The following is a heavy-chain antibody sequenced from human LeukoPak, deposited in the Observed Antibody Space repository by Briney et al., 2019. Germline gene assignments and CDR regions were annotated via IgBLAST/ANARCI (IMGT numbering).Heavy chain of an antibody. D-gene: IGHD3-22*01. J-gene: IGHJ4*02. CDR2: ISSSSSYI. V-gene: IGHV3-21*01. Sequence: GGSLRLSCAASGFTFSSYSMNWVRQAPGKGLEWVSSISSSSSYIYYADSVKGRFTISRDNSKNTLYLQMNSLRAEDTAVYYCAKDRYYYDSSGYPGHWGQGTLVTVSS. CDR3: AKDRYYYDSSGYPGH. CDR1: GFTFSSYS.